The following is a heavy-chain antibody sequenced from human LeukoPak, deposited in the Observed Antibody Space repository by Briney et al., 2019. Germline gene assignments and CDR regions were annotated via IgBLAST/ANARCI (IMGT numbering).Heavy chain of an antibody. CDR1: GFTFSGYS. Sequence: PGGSLRLSCAASGFTFSGYSISWVRQAPGKGLEYVAAISSDGRITYYANFVKGRFTISRDNSKNTLYLQMGSLRTEDMAVYYCARVSGWYWFDQWGQGTLVTVSS. CDR2: ISSDGRIT. J-gene: IGHJ5*02. V-gene: IGHV3-64*01. CDR3: ARVSGWYWFDQ. D-gene: IGHD6-19*01.